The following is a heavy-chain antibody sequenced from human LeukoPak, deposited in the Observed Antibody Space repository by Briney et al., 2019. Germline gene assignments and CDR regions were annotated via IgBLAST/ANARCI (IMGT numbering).Heavy chain of an antibody. V-gene: IGHV3-33*01. D-gene: IGHD2-21*02. J-gene: IGHJ4*02. CDR3: VRDHCGGDCATPPLGFDD. Sequence: PGRSLRLSCAASGFTFSTYGMHWVRQAPGRGLEWVAVIWYDGSKAYYADSVTGRFTISRDKSNNAVYLQMTSLRAGDTALYYCVRDHCGGDCATPPLGFDDWGQGTLVTVSS. CDR1: GFTFSTYG. CDR2: IWYDGSKA.